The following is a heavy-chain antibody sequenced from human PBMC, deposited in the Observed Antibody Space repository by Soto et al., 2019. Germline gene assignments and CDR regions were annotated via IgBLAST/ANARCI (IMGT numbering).Heavy chain of an antibody. CDR3: AHRRRAAGGYFFDY. CDR1: GFSLSTSGVG. J-gene: IGHJ4*02. V-gene: IGHV2-5*02. CDR2: IYWDDDK. D-gene: IGHD6-25*01. Sequence: QITLKESGPTLVKPTQTLTLTCTFSGFSLSTSGVGVGWIRQPPGKALEWLALIYWDDDKRYSPSLKSRLTITKDTSKIQVVLTMTNMDPMDTATYYCAHRRRAAGGYFFDYWGQGTLVTVSS.